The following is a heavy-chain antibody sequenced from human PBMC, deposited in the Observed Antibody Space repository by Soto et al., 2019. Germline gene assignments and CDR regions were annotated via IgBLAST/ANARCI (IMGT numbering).Heavy chain of an antibody. CDR3: AKPVYGSGSTDY. V-gene: IGHV3-23*01. Sequence: PGGSLRLSCATSGLNFNGYTMSWVRQAPGQGLEWVSGIAETGSSTYYADSVKGRFTISRDNSENTLYLQMNNPRAEDTAIYYCAKPVYGSGSTDYRGQGTLVNLSS. CDR2: IAETGSST. J-gene: IGHJ4*02. CDR1: GLNFNGYT. D-gene: IGHD3-10*01.